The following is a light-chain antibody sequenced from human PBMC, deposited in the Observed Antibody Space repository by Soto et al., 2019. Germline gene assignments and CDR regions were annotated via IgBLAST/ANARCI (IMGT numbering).Light chain of an antibody. CDR1: QSVSSN. CDR2: GAS. CDR3: QQYGSSGT. J-gene: IGKJ1*01. V-gene: IGKV3-15*01. Sequence: EMVMTQSPATLSVSPGARAPLSCRASQSVSSNLAWYQQNPGQAPRLLIYGASTRATGIPARFSGSGSGTDFTLTISRLEPEDFAVYYCQQYGSSGTFGQGTKVDIK.